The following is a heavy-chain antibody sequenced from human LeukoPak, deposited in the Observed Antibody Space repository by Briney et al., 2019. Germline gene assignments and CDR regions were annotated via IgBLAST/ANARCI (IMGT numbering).Heavy chain of an antibody. CDR1: GFTFSNYW. V-gene: IGHV3-74*01. Sequence: TGGSRRLSCAASGFTFSNYWMHWVRQAPGKGLVWVSHINSDGSSTSYADSVKGRFTISRDNAKNTLSLQMNSLRAEDTAVYYCARDRGYSYGYPSDYWGQGTLVTVSS. CDR2: INSDGSST. D-gene: IGHD5-18*01. CDR3: ARDRGYSYGYPSDY. J-gene: IGHJ4*02.